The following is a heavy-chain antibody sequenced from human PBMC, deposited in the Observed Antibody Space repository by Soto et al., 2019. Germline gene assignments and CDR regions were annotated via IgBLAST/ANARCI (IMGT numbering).Heavy chain of an antibody. J-gene: IGHJ4*02. V-gene: IGHV1-3*01. CDR2: INAGNGNT. Sequence: QVQLVQSGAEVKKPGASVKVSCKASGYTFTSYAMHWVRQAPGQRLEWMGWINAGNGNTKYSQKFQGRVTITRDTSASTAYMELSSLRSEDTAVYYCASRRVLRNYDYIWGSYRRNDDYCGQGTLVTVSS. CDR1: GYTFTSYA. D-gene: IGHD3-16*02. CDR3: ASRRVLRNYDYIWGSYRRNDDY.